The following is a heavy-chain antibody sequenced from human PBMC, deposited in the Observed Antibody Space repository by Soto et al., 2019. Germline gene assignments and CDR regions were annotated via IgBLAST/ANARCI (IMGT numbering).Heavy chain of an antibody. D-gene: IGHD5-18*01. Sequence: GGSLRLSCTGSGFPCDDCAINWVRQAPGKGLEWVGRVRNETYQETPEYAAAVKGRFTISRDTSNGIAYLQMSRLQIEASAVYYCTGAESPDTASFSLYWGQGTPVTVSS. CDR3: TGAESPDTASFSLY. CDR2: VRNETYQETP. V-gene: IGHV3-49*04. CDR1: GFPCDDCA. J-gene: IGHJ4*02.